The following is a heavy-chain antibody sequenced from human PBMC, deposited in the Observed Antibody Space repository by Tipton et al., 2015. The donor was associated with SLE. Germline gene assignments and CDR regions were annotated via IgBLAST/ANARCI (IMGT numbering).Heavy chain of an antibody. J-gene: IGHJ3*02. CDR1: GGSISSGTYY. V-gene: IGHV4-61*02. CDR3: AKDYSSGGAVDI. CDR2: IYPSGNT. Sequence: TLSLTCTVSGGSISSGTYYWSWIRQPAGKGLEWIGRIYPSGNTNYNPSLKSRVTISVDTSKNQFSLKLRSVTAADTAVYYCAKDYSSGGAVDIWGQGTMVTVSS. D-gene: IGHD6-25*01.